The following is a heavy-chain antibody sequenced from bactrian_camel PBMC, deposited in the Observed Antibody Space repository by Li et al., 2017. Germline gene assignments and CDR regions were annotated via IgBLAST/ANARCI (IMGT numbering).Heavy chain of an antibody. D-gene: IGHD1*01. CDR2: ISGDGDNT. V-gene: IGHV3S54*01. CDR3: AAKESYYCNNWRTWTYWGR. J-gene: IGHJ4*01. Sequence: HVQLVESGGALMQPGGSLRLTCAHSGATAGSVCMGWFRQAPGTERGVVAVISGDGDNTYYGDSVKDRFIISRDGAKNTIYLQMDGLSPEDTAMYLCAAKESYYCNNWRTWTYWGRWGQGTQVTVS. CDR1: GATAGSVC.